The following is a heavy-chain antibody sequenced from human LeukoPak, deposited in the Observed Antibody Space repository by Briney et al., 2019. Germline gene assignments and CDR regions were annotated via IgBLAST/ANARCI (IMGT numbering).Heavy chain of an antibody. D-gene: IGHD1-26*01. CDR3: AKDRLLTFDY. V-gene: IGHV3-30*02. CDR1: GFTFSSYG. CDR2: IRYDGSNK. Sequence: PGRSLRLSCAASGFTFSSYGMHWVRQAPGKGLEWVAFIRYDGSNKYYADSVKGRFTISRDNSKNTLYLQMNSLRAEDTAVYYCAKDRLLTFDYWGQGTLVTVSS. J-gene: IGHJ4*02.